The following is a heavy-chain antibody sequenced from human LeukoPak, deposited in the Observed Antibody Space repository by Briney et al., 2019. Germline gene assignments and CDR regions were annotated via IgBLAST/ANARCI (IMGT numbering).Heavy chain of an antibody. V-gene: IGHV3-48*01. CDR1: GFTFSNCS. Sequence: PGGSLRLSCEASGFTFSNCSMNWVRQAPGKGLEWVSYIRSSSTTIYYADSVKGRFTISRDNAKNSLYLQMNSLRAEDTAVYYCARAKRNGFDIWGQGTMVTVSS. J-gene: IGHJ3*02. CDR2: IRSSSTTI. CDR3: ARAKRNGFDI.